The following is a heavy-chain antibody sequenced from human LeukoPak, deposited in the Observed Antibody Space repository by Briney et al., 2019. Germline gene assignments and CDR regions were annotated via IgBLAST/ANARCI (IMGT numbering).Heavy chain of an antibody. CDR3: ARTYCTNGVCYWYYFDY. Sequence: GGSLRLSCAASGFTFSSYSMNWVRQAPGKGLEWVSSISSSSSYIYYADSVKGRFTISRDNAKNSLYLQMNSLRAEDTAAYYCARTYCTNGVCYWYYFDYWGQGTLVTVSS. J-gene: IGHJ4*02. V-gene: IGHV3-21*01. D-gene: IGHD2-8*01. CDR1: GFTFSSYS. CDR2: ISSSSSYI.